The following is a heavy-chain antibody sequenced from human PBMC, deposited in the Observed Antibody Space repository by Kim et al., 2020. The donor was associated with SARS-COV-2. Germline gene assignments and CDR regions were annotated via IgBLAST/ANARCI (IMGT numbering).Heavy chain of an antibody. V-gene: IGHV1-3*01. CDR3: AKDNHGPYFFDY. Sequence: KYSQNFQGRVTITRDTSASTAYMELSSLRSEDTAVYYCAKDNHGPYFFDYWGQGTLVTVSS. J-gene: IGHJ4*02.